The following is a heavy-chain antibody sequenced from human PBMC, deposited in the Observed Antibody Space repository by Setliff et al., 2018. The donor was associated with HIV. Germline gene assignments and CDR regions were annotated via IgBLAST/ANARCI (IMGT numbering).Heavy chain of an antibody. J-gene: IGHJ4*02. V-gene: IGHV1-46*02. Sequence: SVKVSCKASGNSFNSYYLHWVRQAPGQGLEWMGIINPLGGNTNYYAQKFQGRVTMTRDTSTSTIYMELSSLRSEDTAVYYCAKADYCSGGSCNSRRSIDYWGQGTLVTVSS. CDR2: INPLGGNT. CDR3: AKADYCSGGSCNSRRSIDY. CDR1: GNSFNSYY. D-gene: IGHD2-15*01.